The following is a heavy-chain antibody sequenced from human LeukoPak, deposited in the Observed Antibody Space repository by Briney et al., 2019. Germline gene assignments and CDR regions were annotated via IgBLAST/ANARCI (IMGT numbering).Heavy chain of an antibody. V-gene: IGHV4-34*01. CDR2: INHRGST. CDR3: ASSVGSTDY. D-gene: IGHD1-26*01. CDR1: GESFSKYY. Sequence: PWESLSLTCAVYGESFSKYYWTWIRQSPGKGLEWIGEINHRGSTNVNPSLKSRVTLSVDTSKHQFTARQACVTAVDAAVYYCASSVGSTDYWGQGTLVTVSS. J-gene: IGHJ4*02.